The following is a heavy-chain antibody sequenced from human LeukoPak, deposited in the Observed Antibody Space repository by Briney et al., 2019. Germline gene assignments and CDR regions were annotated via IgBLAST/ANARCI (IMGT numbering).Heavy chain of an antibody. D-gene: IGHD2-2*03. Sequence: SETLSLTCAVYGGSFSGYYWSWIRQPPGKGLEWIGETNHSGSTNYNPSLKSRVTISVDTSKNQFSLKLSSVTAADTAVYYCARVVDIGWFDPWGQGTLVTVSS. V-gene: IGHV4-34*01. J-gene: IGHJ5*02. CDR3: ARVVDIGWFDP. CDR2: TNHSGST. CDR1: GGSFSGYY.